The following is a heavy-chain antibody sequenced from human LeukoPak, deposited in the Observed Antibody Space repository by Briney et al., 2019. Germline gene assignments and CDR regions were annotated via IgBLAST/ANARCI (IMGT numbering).Heavy chain of an antibody. CDR2: IYYSGST. J-gene: IGHJ4*02. CDR3: ARDSSGYLDY. CDR1: GGSISGYY. Sequence: SETLSLTCTVSGGSISGYYWSWIRQPPGKGLEWIGYIYYSGSTNYNPSLKSRVTISVDTSKNQFSLKLSSVTAADTAVYYCARDSSGYLDYWGQGTLVTVSS. V-gene: IGHV4-59*01. D-gene: IGHD3-22*01.